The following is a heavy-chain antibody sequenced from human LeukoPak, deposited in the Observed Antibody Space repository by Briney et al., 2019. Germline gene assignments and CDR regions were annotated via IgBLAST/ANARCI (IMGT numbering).Heavy chain of an antibody. CDR1: GGTFSSYA. J-gene: IGHJ4*02. CDR2: IIPIFGTA. V-gene: IGHV1-69*01. D-gene: IGHD4-17*01. Sequence: ASVKVSCKASGGTFSSYAISWVRQAPGQGLGWMGGIIPIFGTANYAQKFQGRVTITADESTSTAYMELSSLRSEDTAVYYCARGSLSGDYGDYWGQGTLVTVSS. CDR3: ARGSLSGDYGDY.